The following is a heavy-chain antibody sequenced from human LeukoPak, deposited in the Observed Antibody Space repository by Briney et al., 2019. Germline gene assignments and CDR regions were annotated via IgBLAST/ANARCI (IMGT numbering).Heavy chain of an antibody. J-gene: IGHJ6*02. D-gene: IGHD6-19*01. Sequence: SVKVSCKASGGTFSSYAISWVRQAPGQGLEWMGRIIPILGIANYAQKFQGRVTITADKSTSTAYMELSSLRSEDTAVYYCARESAGSSGRYYYYGMDVWGQGTTVTVSS. CDR1: GGTFSSYA. V-gene: IGHV1-69*04. CDR2: IIPILGIA. CDR3: ARESAGSSGRYYYYGMDV.